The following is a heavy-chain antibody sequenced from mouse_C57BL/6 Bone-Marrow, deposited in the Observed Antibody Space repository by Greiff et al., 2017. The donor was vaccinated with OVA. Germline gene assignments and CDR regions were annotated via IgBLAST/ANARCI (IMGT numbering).Heavy chain of an antibody. CDR1: GFTFSSYG. Sequence: EVHLVESGGDLVKPGGSLKLSCAASGFTFSSYGMSWVRQTPDKRLEWVATISSAGSYTYYPDSVKGRFTISRDNAKNTLYLQMSSLKSEDTAMYYCARQGYGYDWRLWYFDVWGTGTTVTVSS. D-gene: IGHD2-2*01. CDR3: ARQGYGYDWRLWYFDV. J-gene: IGHJ1*03. CDR2: ISSAGSYT. V-gene: IGHV5-6*01.